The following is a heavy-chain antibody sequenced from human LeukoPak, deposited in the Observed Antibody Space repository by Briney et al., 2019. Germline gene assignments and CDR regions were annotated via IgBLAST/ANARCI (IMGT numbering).Heavy chain of an antibody. CDR1: GFTFSSYT. Sequence: GGSLRLSCTASGFTFSSYTMNWVRQAPGKGLEWVSAVSEYHNTPYYADSVRGRFTISRDNSKNTLYLQMDSLTAEDTAIYYCTKRVDGSGSYYIDYWGQGILVTVSS. D-gene: IGHD3-10*01. CDR3: TKRVDGSGSYYIDY. V-gene: IGHV3-23*01. CDR2: VSEYHNTP. J-gene: IGHJ4*02.